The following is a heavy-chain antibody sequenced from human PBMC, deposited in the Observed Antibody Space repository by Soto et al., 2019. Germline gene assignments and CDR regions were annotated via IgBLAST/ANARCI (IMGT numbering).Heavy chain of an antibody. CDR2: IDPSDSYT. V-gene: IGHV5-10-1*01. Sequence: GESLKISCKGSGYSFTSYWISWVRQMPGKGLEWMGRIDPSDSYTNYSPSFQGHVTISADKSISTAYLQWSSLKASDTAMYYCARHAMYSSGWWGAFDIWGQGXMVTV. D-gene: IGHD6-19*01. CDR1: GYSFTSYW. J-gene: IGHJ3*02. CDR3: ARHAMYSSGWWGAFDI.